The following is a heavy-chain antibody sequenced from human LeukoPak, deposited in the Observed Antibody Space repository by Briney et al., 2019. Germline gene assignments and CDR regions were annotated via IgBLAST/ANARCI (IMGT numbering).Heavy chain of an antibody. J-gene: IGHJ5*02. CDR2: INHSGST. CDR1: GGSFSTYY. CDR3: AGDYDSSGYYYSS. D-gene: IGHD3-22*01. V-gene: IGHV4-34*01. Sequence: PSETLSLTCAVYGGSFSTYYWSWIRQPPGKGLEWIGEINHSGSTNYNPSLKSRVTISVYMSKNQFSLKLSSVTAADTAVYYCAGDYDSSGYYYSSWGQGTLVTVSS.